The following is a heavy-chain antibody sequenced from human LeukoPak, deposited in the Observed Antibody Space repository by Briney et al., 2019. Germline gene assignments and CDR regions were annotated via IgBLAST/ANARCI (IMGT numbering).Heavy chain of an antibody. V-gene: IGHV1-8*01. CDR2: MNPNSGDT. CDR3: ARMHYYDSGGSNWFDP. J-gene: IGHJ5*02. CDR1: GYTFSDHD. D-gene: IGHD3-10*01. Sequence: ASVRVSCKASGYTFSDHDVNWVRQATGQGLEWMGWMNPNSGDTGYAHKFQGRVTMTANTSINTAYMELSSLRSEDTAVYYCARMHYYDSGGSNWFDPWGQGTLVTVSS.